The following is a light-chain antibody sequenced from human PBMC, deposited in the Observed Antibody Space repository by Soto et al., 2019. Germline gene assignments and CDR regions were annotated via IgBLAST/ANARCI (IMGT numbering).Light chain of an antibody. Sequence: TQSPSPLSASVGDRVIITCRACQNISSYLAWYQQKPGQAPRLLIYDASSKATGIPGRFSGSGSGTDFTLTINRLEPEDFAVYYCQQYSTSVPTFGQGTKVDIK. V-gene: IGKV3-20*01. CDR1: QNISSY. CDR2: DAS. J-gene: IGKJ1*01. CDR3: QQYSTSVPT.